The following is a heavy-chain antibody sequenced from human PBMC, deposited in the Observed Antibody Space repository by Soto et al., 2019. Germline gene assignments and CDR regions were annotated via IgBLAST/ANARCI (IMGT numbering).Heavy chain of an antibody. V-gene: IGHV4-59*08. J-gene: IGHJ4*02. CDR2: IYYSGST. Sequence: PSETLSLTCTVSGGSISSYYWSWIRQPPGKGLEWIGYIYYSGSTNYNPSLKSRVTISVDTSKNQFSLKLSSVTAADTAVYYCARRADYYDSSGYYNIIDYWGQGTLVTVSS. D-gene: IGHD3-22*01. CDR1: GGSISSYY. CDR3: ARRADYYDSSGYYNIIDY.